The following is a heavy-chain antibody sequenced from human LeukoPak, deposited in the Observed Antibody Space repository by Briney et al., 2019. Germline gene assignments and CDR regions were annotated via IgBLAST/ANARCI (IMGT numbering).Heavy chain of an antibody. V-gene: IGHV3-20*01. CDR2: INWNGGST. CDR1: GFTFDDHG. D-gene: IGHD5-18*01. Sequence: GGSLRLSCAASGFTFDDHGMNWVRQAPGKGLEWVSGINWNGGSTFYADSVKGRFTISRDNAKNALYLQMNSLTVEDTALYHCARDRSYGSFDFWGRGTLVTVSS. J-gene: IGHJ4*02. CDR3: ARDRSYGSFDF.